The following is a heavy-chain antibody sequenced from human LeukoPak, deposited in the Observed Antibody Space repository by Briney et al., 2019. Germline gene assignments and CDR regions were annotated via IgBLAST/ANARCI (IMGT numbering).Heavy chain of an antibody. CDR2: IYSGGST. CDR1: GFTVSSNY. D-gene: IGHD5-18*01. Sequence: GGSLRLSCAASGFTVSSNYMSWVRQAPGKGLEWVSVIYSGGSTYYADSVKGRFTISRDNSKNTLYLQMNSLRAEDTAVYYCAGIQLWSPFDYWGQGTPVTVSS. J-gene: IGHJ4*02. CDR3: AGIQLWSPFDY. V-gene: IGHV3-66*01.